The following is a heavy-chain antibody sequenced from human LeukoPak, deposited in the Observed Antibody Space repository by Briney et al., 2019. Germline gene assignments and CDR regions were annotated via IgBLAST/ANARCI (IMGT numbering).Heavy chain of an antibody. CDR1: GGSFSGYY. CDR3: ARHTLTGSLN. V-gene: IGHV4-34*01. Sequence: SETLSLTCAVYGGSFSGYYWSWIRQPPGKGLEWIGEINHSGSTNYNPSLKSRVTISVDTSKNQFSLKLSSVTAADTAVYYCARHTLTGSLNWGQGTLVTVSS. D-gene: IGHD7-27*01. CDR2: INHSGST. J-gene: IGHJ4*02.